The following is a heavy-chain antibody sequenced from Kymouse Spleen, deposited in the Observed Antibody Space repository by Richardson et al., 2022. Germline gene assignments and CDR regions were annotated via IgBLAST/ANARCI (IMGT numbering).Heavy chain of an antibody. Sequence: QVQLVESGGGVVQPGRSLRLSCAASGFTFSSYGMHWVRQAPGKGLEWVAVIWYDGSNKYYADSVKGRFTISRDNSKNTLYLQMNSLRAEDTAVYYCARDVYGSGFDPWGQGTLVTVSS. V-gene: IGHV3-33*01. CDR3: ARDVYGSGFDP. J-gene: IGHJ5*02. CDR1: GFTFSSYG. D-gene: IGHD3-10*01. CDR2: IWYDGSNK.